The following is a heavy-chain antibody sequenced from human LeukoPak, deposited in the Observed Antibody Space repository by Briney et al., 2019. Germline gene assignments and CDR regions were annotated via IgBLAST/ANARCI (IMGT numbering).Heavy chain of an antibody. CDR2: ISYDGSNK. J-gene: IGHJ5*02. CDR3: ARSPYYYDSSGYYYGWLDP. D-gene: IGHD3-22*01. CDR1: GFTFSSYA. Sequence: GRSLRLSCAASGFTFSSYAMHWVRQAPGKGLEWVAVISYDGSNKYYADSVKGRFTISRDNSKNTLYLQMNSLRAEDTAVYYCARSPYYYDSSGYYYGWLDPWGQGTLVTVSS. V-gene: IGHV3-30*01.